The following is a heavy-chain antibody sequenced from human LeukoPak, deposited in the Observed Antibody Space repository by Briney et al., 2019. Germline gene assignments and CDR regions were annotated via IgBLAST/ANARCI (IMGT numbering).Heavy chain of an antibody. Sequence: GGSLRLSCAASGFTFSIYAMSWVRQAPGKGLEWVSAISGSGSSTYYADSVKGRFTISRDNSKNTLYLQMNSLRDEDTAVYYCARSPREQWLIDYWGQGTQLTVPS. D-gene: IGHD6-19*01. CDR1: GFTFSIYA. CDR3: ARSPREQWLIDY. J-gene: IGHJ4*02. CDR2: ISGSGSST. V-gene: IGHV3-23*01.